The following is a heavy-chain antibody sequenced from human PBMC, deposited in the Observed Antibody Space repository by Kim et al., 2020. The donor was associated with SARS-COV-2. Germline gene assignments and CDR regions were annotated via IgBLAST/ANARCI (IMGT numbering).Heavy chain of an antibody. J-gene: IGHJ4*02. V-gene: IGHV3-33*01. D-gene: IGHD2-8*02. CDR3: ARDLVSAGGY. CDR2: NK. Sequence: NKYYADTVKGRFTISGDKSKNTLYLQMNRLRAEDTAVYYCARDLVSAGGYWGQGTLVTVSS.